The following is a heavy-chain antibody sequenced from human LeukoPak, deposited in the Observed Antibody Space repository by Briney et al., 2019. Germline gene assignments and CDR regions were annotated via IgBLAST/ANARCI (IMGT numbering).Heavy chain of an antibody. J-gene: IGHJ4*02. CDR1: AYSFTDYY. CDR3: ARSSPTYYFDSSGYYYGDY. Sequence: ASVKVSCKASAYSFTDYYIHWVRQAPGQGLEWMGGINPNSGGTDYAQKFQGRVTMTRDTSISTAYMELSRLRSDDTAVYYCARSSPTYYFDSSGYYYGDYWGQGTLVIVSS. CDR2: INPNSGGT. D-gene: IGHD3-22*01. V-gene: IGHV1-2*02.